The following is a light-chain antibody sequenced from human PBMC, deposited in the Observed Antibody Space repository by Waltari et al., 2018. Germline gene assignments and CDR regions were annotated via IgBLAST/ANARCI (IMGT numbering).Light chain of an antibody. CDR2: GAS. Sequence: DIVLTQSPGTLSLSPGERATLSWEASQTVGSNSLAWYQQKPGQAPRPLIYGASSRATGIPDRFSGSGSGKEFTLTISSLDAEDFAVYYCQQYETSPWTFGQGTTVEIK. J-gene: IGKJ1*01. CDR3: QQYETSPWT. V-gene: IGKV3-20*01. CDR1: QTVGSNS.